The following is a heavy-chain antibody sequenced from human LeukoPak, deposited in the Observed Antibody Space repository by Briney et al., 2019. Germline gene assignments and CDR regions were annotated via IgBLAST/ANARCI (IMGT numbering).Heavy chain of an antibody. Sequence: SVKVSCKASGGTFSRYAISWERQAPGQGLEWMGRIIPIFGIANYAQKFQGRVTITADKSTSTAYMELSSLRSEDTAVYYCARDTDTAMERYGMDVWGQGTTVTVSS. CDR3: ARDTDTAMERYGMDV. CDR1: GGTFSRYA. CDR2: IIPIFGIA. V-gene: IGHV1-69*04. J-gene: IGHJ6*02. D-gene: IGHD5-18*01.